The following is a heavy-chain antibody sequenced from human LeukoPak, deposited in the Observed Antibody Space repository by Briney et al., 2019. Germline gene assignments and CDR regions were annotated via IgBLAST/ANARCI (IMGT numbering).Heavy chain of an antibody. J-gene: IGHJ4*02. CDR1: GGSISSGGYY. CDR3: ARGVFGAYFDY. CDR2: IYYSGST. Sequence: PSETLSLTCTVSGGSISSGGYYWSWIRQHPGKGLEWIGYIYYSGSTYYNPSLKSRITISVDTSKNQFSLKLSSVTAADTAVYYCARGVFGAYFDYWGLGALVTVSS. D-gene: IGHD3-10*01. V-gene: IGHV4-31*03.